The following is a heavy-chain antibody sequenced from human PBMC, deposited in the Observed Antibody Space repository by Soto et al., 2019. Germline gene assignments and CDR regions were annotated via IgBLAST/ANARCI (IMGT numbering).Heavy chain of an antibody. CDR3: ARDPGYSSSWSYFDD. CDR2: ISGSNSYI. V-gene: IGHV3-21*01. CDR1: GFTFSTYS. J-gene: IGHJ4*02. D-gene: IGHD6-13*01. Sequence: PGGSLRLSCAASGFTFSTYSMNWLRQTPERGLEWVSSISGSNSYIYYADSVKGRFTISRDNTKNSLFLQMNSLRTEDTAVYYCARDPGYSSSWSYFDDWGQGTQVTVSS.